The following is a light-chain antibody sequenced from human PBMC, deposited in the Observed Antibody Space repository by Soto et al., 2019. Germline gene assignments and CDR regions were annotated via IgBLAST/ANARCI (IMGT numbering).Light chain of an antibody. V-gene: IGKV1-8*01. CDR2: AAS. Sequence: AIRMTQSPSSLSASTGDRVTITCRASQGISSYLAWYQQKPGKAPKLLIYAASTLQSGVPSRFSGSGSGTEFTLTISCLQSEDFATYYCQQYYSSWTFGQGTKVEIK. CDR1: QGISSY. CDR3: QQYYSSWT. J-gene: IGKJ1*01.